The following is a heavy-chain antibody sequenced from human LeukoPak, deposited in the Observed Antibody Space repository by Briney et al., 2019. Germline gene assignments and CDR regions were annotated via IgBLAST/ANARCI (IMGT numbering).Heavy chain of an antibody. V-gene: IGHV3-74*01. CDR3: TREDYSSGASFDY. CDR2: IHGDGSIT. J-gene: IGHJ4*02. CDR1: GFTFSNYW. D-gene: IGHD6-19*01. Sequence: GGSLRLSCAASGFTFSNYWMHWVRQAPGKGLVWFSRIHGDGSITTYADSVKGRFTISRDNAKNTLFPQMSSLRAEDTAVYYCTREDYSSGASFDYWGQGTLVTVSS.